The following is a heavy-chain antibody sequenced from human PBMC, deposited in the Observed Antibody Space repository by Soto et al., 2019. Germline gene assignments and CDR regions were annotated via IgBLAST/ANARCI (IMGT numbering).Heavy chain of an antibody. D-gene: IGHD3-10*01. Sequence: PSETLSLTCAVYGGPSSGYYWSWIRQPPGKGLEWIGEINRGGSTTYNPSLKSRVTITVDTSKNQFSLRLSSVTAADTAVYYCARGYASGSYYKYWGLGTLVTVSS. CDR3: ARGYASGSYYKY. V-gene: IGHV4-34*01. CDR2: INRGGST. J-gene: IGHJ4*02. CDR1: GGPSSGYY.